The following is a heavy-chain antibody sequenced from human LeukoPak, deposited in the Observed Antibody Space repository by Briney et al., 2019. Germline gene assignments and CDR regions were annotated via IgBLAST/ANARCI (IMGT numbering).Heavy chain of an antibody. CDR2: ISSSGSTI. Sequence: KPGGSLRLSCAASGFTFSDYYMSWIRQAPGKGLEWVSYISSSGSTIYYADSVRGRFTISRDNAKNSLYLQMNSLRAGDTAVYYCARVGYDYVWGSYRSPPRDYWGQGTLVTVSS. D-gene: IGHD3-16*02. J-gene: IGHJ4*02. V-gene: IGHV3-11*01. CDR1: GFTFSDYY. CDR3: ARVGYDYVWGSYRSPPRDY.